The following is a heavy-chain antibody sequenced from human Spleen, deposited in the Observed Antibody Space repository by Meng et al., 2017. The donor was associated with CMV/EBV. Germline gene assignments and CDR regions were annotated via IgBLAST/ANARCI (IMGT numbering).Heavy chain of an antibody. CDR3: ARGLMGYYYYGMDV. J-gene: IGHJ6*02. V-gene: IGHV4-59*01. CDR2: IYYSGST. Sequence: TVSGGSISSSYWSWVRQSPERGLEWIGYIYYSGSTNYNPSLKSRVTISVDTSKNQFSLNVTSVTTADTAVYYCARGLMGYYYYGMDVWGQGTTVTVSS. D-gene: IGHD5-24*01. CDR1: GGSISSSY.